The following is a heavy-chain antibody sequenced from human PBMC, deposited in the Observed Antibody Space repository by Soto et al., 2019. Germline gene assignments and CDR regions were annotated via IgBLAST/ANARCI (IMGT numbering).Heavy chain of an antibody. J-gene: IGHJ6*02. CDR2: IIPIFGTA. V-gene: IGHV1-69*01. Sequence: QVQLVQSGAEVKKPGSSVKVSCKASGGTFSSYAISWVRQAPGQGLEWMGGIIPIFGTANYAQKFQGRVTITADESTSTADMELSSLRSEDTAVYYCASSDVVVAATPGDDYYYYGMDVWGQGTTVTVSS. CDR3: ASSDVVVAATPGDDYYYYGMDV. D-gene: IGHD2-15*01. CDR1: GGTFSSYA.